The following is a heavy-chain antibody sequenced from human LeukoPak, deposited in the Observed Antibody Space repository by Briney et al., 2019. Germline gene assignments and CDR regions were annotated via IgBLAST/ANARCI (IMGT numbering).Heavy chain of an antibody. CDR1: GFTFSSYW. Sequence: GGSLRLSCAASGFTFSSYWMSWVRQAPGKGLEWVANIKQDGSEKYYVDSVKGRFTISRDNAKNSLFLQMNNLRAEDTGIYYCARDWRTSSLPLSSSSFYFDLWGQRTLVTVSS. CDR2: IKQDGSEK. V-gene: IGHV3-7*01. D-gene: IGHD6-13*01. CDR3: ARDWRTSSLPLSSSSFYFDL. J-gene: IGHJ4*02.